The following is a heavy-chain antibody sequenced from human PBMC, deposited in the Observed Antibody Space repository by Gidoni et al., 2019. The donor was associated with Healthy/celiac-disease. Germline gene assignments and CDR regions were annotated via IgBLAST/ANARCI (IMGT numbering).Heavy chain of an antibody. CDR1: GFTFSSYW. CDR3: ARDRGHDYGDYGPAGADAFDI. V-gene: IGHV3-7*01. CDR2: IKQDGSEK. Sequence: EVQLVESGGGLVQPGGSLRLSCAASGFTFSSYWMSWVRQAPGKGLEWVANIKQDGSEKYYVDSVKGRFTISRDNAKNSLYLQMNSLRAEDTAVYYCARDRGHDYGDYGPAGADAFDIWGQGTMVTVSS. J-gene: IGHJ3*02. D-gene: IGHD4-17*01.